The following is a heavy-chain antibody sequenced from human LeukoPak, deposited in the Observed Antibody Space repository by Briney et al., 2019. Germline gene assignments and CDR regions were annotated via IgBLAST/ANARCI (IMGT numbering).Heavy chain of an antibody. Sequence: ASVKVSCKVSGYTLTELSMHWVRPAPGKGLEWLGGFDPEDGETIYAQKFQGRVTMTEDTSTDTAYMELSSLRSEDTAGYYCATPRTSLRGVINPGYFDYWGQGTLVTVSS. CDR1: GYTLTELS. CDR2: FDPEDGET. CDR3: ATPRTSLRGVINPGYFDY. V-gene: IGHV1-24*01. D-gene: IGHD3-10*01. J-gene: IGHJ4*02.